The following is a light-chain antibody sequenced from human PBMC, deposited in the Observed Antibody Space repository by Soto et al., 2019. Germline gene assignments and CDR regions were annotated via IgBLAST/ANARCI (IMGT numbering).Light chain of an antibody. V-gene: IGLV2-14*03. CDR2: DVQ. J-gene: IGLJ2*01. Sequence: QSALTQPASVSGSPGQSIAISCTGTSSDVGNYPYVSWYQQHPGKVPKLVIFDVQQRPSGVSNRFSGSKSGNTASLTISGLQAEDEGDYYCASYTTSSTVVFGGGTKLTV. CDR3: ASYTTSSTVV. CDR1: SSDVGNYPY.